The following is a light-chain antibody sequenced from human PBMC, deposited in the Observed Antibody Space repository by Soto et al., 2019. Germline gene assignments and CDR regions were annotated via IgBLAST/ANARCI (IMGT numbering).Light chain of an antibody. CDR2: DAS. V-gene: IGKV1-5*01. Sequence: DIQMTQSPSTLSASVGDRVTITCRASQSIGSWLAWYQQRPGKAPKLLIYDASTLESGVPARFSGSGSGTDFTLTISRLEPEDFAVYYCQQYGSSSTWTFGRGTKVDI. J-gene: IGKJ1*01. CDR3: QQYGSSSTWT. CDR1: QSIGSW.